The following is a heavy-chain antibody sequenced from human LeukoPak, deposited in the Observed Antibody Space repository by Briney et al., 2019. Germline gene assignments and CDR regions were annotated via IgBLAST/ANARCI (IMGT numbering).Heavy chain of an antibody. V-gene: IGHV4-59*08. D-gene: IGHD3-10*01. CDR1: GGSISTYY. CDR2: ISYNGYT. J-gene: IGHJ4*02. Sequence: PSETLSLTCAVSGGSISTYYWSWIRRSPGKGLEWIGYISYNGYTNYNPSLNSRVTMSVATSKSQFSLRLSSVTASDTAVYYCARHLDYYGSGSYEFWGQGTLVTVSS. CDR3: ARHLDYYGSGSYEF.